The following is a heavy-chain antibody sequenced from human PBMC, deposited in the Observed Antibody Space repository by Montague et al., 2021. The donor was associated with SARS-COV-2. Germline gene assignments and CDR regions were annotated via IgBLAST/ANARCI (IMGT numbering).Heavy chain of an antibody. Sequence: SETLSLTCTASGGSISSYYWSWIRQPPGKGLEWIGYIYYSGSTNYNPSLKSRVTISVGTSKNQFPLKLSSVTAADTAVYYCARAGSGSYSFYYYYGMDVWGQGTTVTVSS. J-gene: IGHJ6*02. CDR2: IYYSGST. CDR1: GGSISSYY. CDR3: ARAGSGSYSFYYYYGMDV. D-gene: IGHD3-10*01. V-gene: IGHV4-59*08.